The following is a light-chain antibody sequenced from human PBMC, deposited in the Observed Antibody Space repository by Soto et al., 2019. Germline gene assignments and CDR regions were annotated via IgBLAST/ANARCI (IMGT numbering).Light chain of an antibody. Sequence: DIQMTQSPSSLSASVGDRVTVTCRASQSISNYLNWYQQKPGTAPKLLIHAASSLQSGVPSRFSGSGSGTDFTFTISSLQSEDFATYYCQQSYSTPITFGQGTRLEI. V-gene: IGKV1-39*01. CDR2: AAS. J-gene: IGKJ5*01. CDR3: QQSYSTPIT. CDR1: QSISNY.